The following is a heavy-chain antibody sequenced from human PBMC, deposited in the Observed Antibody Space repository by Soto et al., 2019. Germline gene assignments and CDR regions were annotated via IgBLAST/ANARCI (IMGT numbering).Heavy chain of an antibody. CDR1: GFTFSNAW. D-gene: IGHD2-2*01. Sequence: PGGSLRLSCAASGFTFSNAWMNWVRQAPGKGLEWVGRIKSKTDGGTTDYAAPVKGRFTISRDDSKNTLYLQMNSLKTEDTAVYYCTTEGRTLPARHGAADYYYYYGMDVWGQGTTVTVSS. V-gene: IGHV3-15*07. CDR3: TTEGRTLPARHGAADYYYYYGMDV. CDR2: IKSKTDGGTT. J-gene: IGHJ6*02.